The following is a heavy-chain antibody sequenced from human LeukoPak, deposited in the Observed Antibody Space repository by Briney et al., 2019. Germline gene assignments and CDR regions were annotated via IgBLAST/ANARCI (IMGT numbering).Heavy chain of an antibody. Sequence: SETLSLTCAVYGGSFSGYYWSWIRQPPGKGLEWIGEINHSGSTYYNPSLKSRVTISVDTSKNQFSLKLSSVTAADTAVYYCARIVVVSNFDYWGQGTLVTVSS. D-gene: IGHD3-22*01. V-gene: IGHV4-34*01. CDR3: ARIVVVSNFDY. CDR2: INHSGST. J-gene: IGHJ4*02. CDR1: GGSFSGYY.